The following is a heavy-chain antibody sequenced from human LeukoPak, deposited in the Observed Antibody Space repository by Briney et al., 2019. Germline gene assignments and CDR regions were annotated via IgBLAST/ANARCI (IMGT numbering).Heavy chain of an antibody. V-gene: IGHV4-4*07. CDR1: GGSICSYY. J-gene: IGHJ3*02. D-gene: IGHD4-23*01. Sequence: SETLSLTCTVSGGSICSYYWSWIRQPAGKGLEWIGRIYTSGSTNYNPSLKSRVTMSVDTSKNQFSLKLSSVTAADTAVYYCARDQAVTRFWAFDIWGQGTMVTVSS. CDR2: IYTSGST. CDR3: ARDQAVTRFWAFDI.